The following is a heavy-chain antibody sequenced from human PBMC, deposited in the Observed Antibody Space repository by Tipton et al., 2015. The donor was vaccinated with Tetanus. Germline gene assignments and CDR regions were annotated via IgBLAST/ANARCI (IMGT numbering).Heavy chain of an antibody. CDR3: ARDQARGARGWNYFDY. V-gene: IGHV4-31*11. Sequence: TLSLTCAVSGGSISSGGYYWSWIRQHPGKGLEWIGDIYNSGSTYYNPSLKSRVTILVDTTKNQFSLKLKSETAADTAVYYCARDQARGARGWNYFDYWGQGSLVTVSS. D-gene: IGHD1-26*01. CDR1: GGSISSGGYY. CDR2: IYNSGST. J-gene: IGHJ4*02.